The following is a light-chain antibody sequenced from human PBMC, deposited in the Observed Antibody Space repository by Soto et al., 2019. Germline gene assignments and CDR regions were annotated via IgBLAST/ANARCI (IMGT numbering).Light chain of an antibody. J-gene: IGLJ1*01. Sequence: QSVLTQPASMSGSPGQLITIACTGTSSDVGSHIAVTWYQQPPGKVPRLIIYEVTKRPSGISNRFSGSKSGNSASLTISGLQAEDEADYYCCSFTNSGTFVFGTGTKVTVL. CDR3: CSFTNSGTFV. V-gene: IGLV2-23*02. CDR1: SSDVGSHIA. CDR2: EVT.